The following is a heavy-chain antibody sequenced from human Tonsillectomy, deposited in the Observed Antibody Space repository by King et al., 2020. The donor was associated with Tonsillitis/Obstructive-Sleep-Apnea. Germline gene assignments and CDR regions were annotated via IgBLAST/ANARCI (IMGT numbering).Heavy chain of an antibody. J-gene: IGHJ4*02. V-gene: IGHV4-31*03. Sequence: VQLQESGPGLVKPSQTLSLTCTVSGGSISSGGYYWSWIRQHPGKGLEWIGYIYYSGSTYYNPSLKSRVTISVDTSKNQFSLKLSPVTAADTAVYYCASSPHDFYGGNSLGYFDYWGQGTLVTVSS. CDR1: GGSISSGGYY. CDR2: IYYSGST. D-gene: IGHD4-23*01. CDR3: ASSPHDFYGGNSLGYFDY.